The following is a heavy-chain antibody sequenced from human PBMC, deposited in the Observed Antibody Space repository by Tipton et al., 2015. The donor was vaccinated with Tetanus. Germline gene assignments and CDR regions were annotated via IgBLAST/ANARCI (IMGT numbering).Heavy chain of an antibody. V-gene: IGHV4-4*07. D-gene: IGHD2-8*02. J-gene: IGHJ1*01. CDR3: AGVTAQRTELYFEH. CDR2: IYSGGST. Sequence: PGLVKPSETLSLSCTVSGGSSHDYYWSWIRQSAGKGLEWIGRIYSGGSTNYNPSLKSRVTISMDRSENQISLKMTSVTAADTAVYYCAGVTAQRTELYFEHWGQGTQVTVSS. CDR1: GGSSHDYY.